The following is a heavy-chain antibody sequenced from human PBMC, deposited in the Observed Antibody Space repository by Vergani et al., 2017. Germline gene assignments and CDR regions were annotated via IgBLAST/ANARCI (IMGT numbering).Heavy chain of an antibody. CDR3: AREGRGSSDY. CDR2: INPNRGGT. D-gene: IGHD1-26*01. Sequence: QVQLVQSGAEVKKPGASVKVSCKASGYTFTGYYMHWVRQAPGQGLEWMGWINPNRGGTNYAQKFQGRVTMTRDTSISTADMELSRLRSDDTAVYYCAREGRGSSDYWGQGTLVTVSS. V-gene: IGHV1-2*02. CDR1: GYTFTGYY. J-gene: IGHJ4*02.